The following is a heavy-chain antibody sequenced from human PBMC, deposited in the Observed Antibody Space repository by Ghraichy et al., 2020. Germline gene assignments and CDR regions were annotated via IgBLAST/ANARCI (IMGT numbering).Heavy chain of an antibody. D-gene: IGHD3-3*01. Sequence: ASVKVSCKASGYTFTGYYMHWVRQAPGQGLEWMGWINPNSGGTNYAQKFQGRVTMTRDTSISTAYMELSRLRSDDTAVYYCAGEWRGYDFWSGYSTVEYYYMDVWGKGTTVTVSS. J-gene: IGHJ6*03. V-gene: IGHV1-2*02. CDR1: GYTFTGYY. CDR3: AGEWRGYDFWSGYSTVEYYYMDV. CDR2: INPNSGGT.